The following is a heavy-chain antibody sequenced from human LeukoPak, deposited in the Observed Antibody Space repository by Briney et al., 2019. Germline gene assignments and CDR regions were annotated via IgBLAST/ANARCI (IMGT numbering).Heavy chain of an antibody. V-gene: IGHV3-23*01. Sequence: QPGGSLRLSCAASGFTFSSYAMSWVRQAPGKGLEWVSAISGSGGSTYYADSVKGRFTISRDNSKNTLYLQMNSLRAEDTAVYYCAKDRSTPLSSWLVLGVGCVFDYWGQGTLVTVSS. J-gene: IGHJ4*02. D-gene: IGHD6-19*01. CDR2: ISGSGGST. CDR1: GFTFSSYA. CDR3: AKDRSTPLSSWLVLGVGCVFDY.